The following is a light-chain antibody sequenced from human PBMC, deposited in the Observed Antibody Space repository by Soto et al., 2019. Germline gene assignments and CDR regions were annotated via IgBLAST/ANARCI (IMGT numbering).Light chain of an antibody. V-gene: IGKV3-20*01. CDR2: GAS. CDR3: QQYGNSPT. J-gene: IGKJ1*01. Sequence: EIVLTQSPGTLSLSPGKRGTLSCRASQSVSSSNLAWYQQKPGQAPRLLIYGASYRATGIPDRFSGSGSGTDLTLTISRLEPEDFAVYYCQQYGNSPTFGQGTKVEIK. CDR1: QSVSSSN.